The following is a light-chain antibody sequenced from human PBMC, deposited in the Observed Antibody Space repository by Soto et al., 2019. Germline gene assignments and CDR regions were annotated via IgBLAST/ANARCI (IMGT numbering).Light chain of an antibody. CDR2: AAS. Sequence: IQLTQSPSSLSASVGDRVTIPCRARPGPSNHLGWYQQKPGKAPKLLIYAASTLQTGVPSRFSGGGSGTDFTLTITSLQPEDFATYYCQQVNSYPSTFGEGTKVDIK. V-gene: IGKV1-9*01. CDR1: PGPSNH. J-gene: IGKJ4*01. CDR3: QQVNSYPST.